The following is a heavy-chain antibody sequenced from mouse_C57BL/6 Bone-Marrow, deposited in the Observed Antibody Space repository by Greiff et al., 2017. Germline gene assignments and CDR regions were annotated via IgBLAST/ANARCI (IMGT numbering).Heavy chain of an antibody. D-gene: IGHD1-1*02. CDR1: GFTFSDYY. V-gene: IGHV5-12*01. CDR2: ISNGGGST. J-gene: IGHJ4*01. Sequence: EVQGVESGGGLVQPGGSLKLSCAASGFTFSDYYMYWVRQTPEKRLEWVAYISNGGGSTYYPDTVKGRFTISRDTAKNTLYLQMSRLKSEDTAMYYCARQGGHAMDYWGQGTSVTVSS. CDR3: ARQGGHAMDY.